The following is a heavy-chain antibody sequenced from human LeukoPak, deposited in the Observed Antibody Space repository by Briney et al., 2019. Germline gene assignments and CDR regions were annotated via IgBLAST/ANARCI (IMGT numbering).Heavy chain of an antibody. CDR2: IIPIFGTT. D-gene: IGHD5-18*01. Sequence: GASGKVSCKASGGTFNNYVISWVRQAPGQGLEWMGGIIPIFGTTNYAQKFHGRVTITADESTSTAYMELNSLRSDDTAVYYCARQDTAMASIDHWGQGTLVTVSS. CDR1: GGTFNNYV. V-gene: IGHV1-69*13. CDR3: ARQDTAMASIDH. J-gene: IGHJ4*02.